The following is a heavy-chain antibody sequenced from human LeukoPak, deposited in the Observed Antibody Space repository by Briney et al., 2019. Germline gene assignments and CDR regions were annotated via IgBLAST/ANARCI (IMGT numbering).Heavy chain of an antibody. CDR2: SHYTGST. J-gene: IGHJ6*02. CDR3: ARAPRGESDAASGFYGMDV. Sequence: PSETLSLTCTVSGGSISSSTYYWTWIRQPPGKGLEWIGYSHYTGSTNYNPSLKSRVTISVDTSKNQFSLKLNSVTAADTALYYCARAPRGESDAASGFYGMDVWGQGTTVTVSS. V-gene: IGHV4-61*01. D-gene: IGHD3-22*01. CDR1: GGSISSSTYY.